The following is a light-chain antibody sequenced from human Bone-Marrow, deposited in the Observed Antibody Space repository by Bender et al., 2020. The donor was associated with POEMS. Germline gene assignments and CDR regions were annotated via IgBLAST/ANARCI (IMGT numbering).Light chain of an antibody. V-gene: IGLV2-23*01. CDR2: EGN. CDR1: GNSNL. J-gene: IGLJ3*02. CDR3: CSYAPSSTLV. Sequence: QSALTQSASASGSPGQSITISCTGGNSNLVSWYQQHPGKAPKLMIFEGNKRPSGVSNRFSRSKSGNAASLTISGLQAEDEADYYCCSYAPSSTLVFAGGTKLTVL.